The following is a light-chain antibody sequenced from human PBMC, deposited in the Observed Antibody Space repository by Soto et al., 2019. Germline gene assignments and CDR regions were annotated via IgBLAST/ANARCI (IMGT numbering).Light chain of an antibody. CDR3: QSYDSSLTGSV. J-gene: IGLJ1*01. Sequence: GASPKRLIYGNSNRPSGVPDRFSGSKSGTSASLAITGLQADDDADYYCQSYDSSLTGSVFGTGTKVIVL. V-gene: IGLV1-40*01. CDR2: GNS.